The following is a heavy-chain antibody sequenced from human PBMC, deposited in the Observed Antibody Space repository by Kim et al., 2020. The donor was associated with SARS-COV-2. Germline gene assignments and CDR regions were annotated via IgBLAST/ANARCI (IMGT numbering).Heavy chain of an antibody. D-gene: IGHD4-17*01. Sequence: ASVKVSCKASGYTFTSYDINWVRQATGQGLEWMGWMNPNSGNTGYAQKFQGRVTMTRNTSISTAYMELSSLRSEDTAVYYCARDYGELDEGYYYYGMDVWGQGTTVTVSS. V-gene: IGHV1-8*01. CDR3: ARDYGELDEGYYYYGMDV. CDR1: GYTFTSYD. J-gene: IGHJ6*02. CDR2: MNPNSGNT.